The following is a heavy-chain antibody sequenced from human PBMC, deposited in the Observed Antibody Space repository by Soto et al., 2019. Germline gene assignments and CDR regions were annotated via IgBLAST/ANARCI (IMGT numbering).Heavy chain of an antibody. Sequence: SETRSLTCTVSGGSPHRSHYYWGWLRQSPGKGLVWIGSIYYSGDTYNNPPLKSGVTISVDTSKNQFSLKLSSGTAADTAVYYCAMLRAAWLPVLYWGPGPLLTV. V-gene: IGHV4-39*01. CDR1: GGSPHRSHYY. CDR2: IYYSGDT. J-gene: IGHJ4*02. CDR3: AMLRAAWLPVLY. D-gene: IGHD5-12*01.